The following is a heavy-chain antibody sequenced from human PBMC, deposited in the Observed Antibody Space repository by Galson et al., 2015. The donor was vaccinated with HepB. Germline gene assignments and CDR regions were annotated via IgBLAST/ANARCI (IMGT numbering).Heavy chain of an antibody. D-gene: IGHD3-22*01. V-gene: IGHV4-59*08. Sequence: ETLSLTCTVSGDSIISHYWSWIRQPPGKGLEDIGYIYSSGSTNYNPSLKSRVTMSVDTSKNQFSLKLSSVTAADTAVYYCARLSSAYSYFDYWGQGTLVTVS. CDR2: IYSSGST. CDR3: ARLSSAYSYFDY. CDR1: GDSIISHY. J-gene: IGHJ4*02.